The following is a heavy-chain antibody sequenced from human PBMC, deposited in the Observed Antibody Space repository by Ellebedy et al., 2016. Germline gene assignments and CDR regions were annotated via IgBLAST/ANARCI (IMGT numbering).Heavy chain of an antibody. D-gene: IGHD3-10*01. CDR1: GFPFSNFA. J-gene: IGHJ4*02. Sequence: GGSLRLXXTASGFPFSNFALNWVRQAPGQGLEWVAGIIGSGDTTYYADSVRGRFTIIRDNSKNTLFLAMNSLRDEDTAKYYCTKSAAYYFGSGRENFDFWGQGTVVTVSS. V-gene: IGHV3-23*01. CDR2: IIGSGDTT. CDR3: TKSAAYYFGSGRENFDF.